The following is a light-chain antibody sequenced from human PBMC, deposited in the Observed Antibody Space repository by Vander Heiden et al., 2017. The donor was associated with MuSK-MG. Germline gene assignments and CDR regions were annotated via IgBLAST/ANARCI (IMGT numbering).Light chain of an antibody. CDR3: QQLSNWPPFT. Sequence: EIVLTQSPGTLSLSPGDRATLSCRASQSVNTFLDWYQQRPGQAPRLLIYDASKRDTGIPARFSGSGYGKDFTLTISSREQEDFAVYFCQQLSNWPPFTFGQGTRLETK. CDR2: DAS. CDR1: QSVNTF. V-gene: IGKV3-11*01. J-gene: IGKJ5*01.